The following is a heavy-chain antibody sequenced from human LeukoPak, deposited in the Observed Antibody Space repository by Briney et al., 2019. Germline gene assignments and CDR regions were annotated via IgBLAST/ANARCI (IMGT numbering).Heavy chain of an antibody. Sequence: SGTLSLTCTVSGGTISSGDYYWSWIHQHPGKGLGWVACIHYSGSTYYNPSLKSRVTISVDTSKKQFSLKLSSVTAADTAVYYCARVGVAAKSSRYFDYWGQGTLVTVSS. CDR2: IHYSGST. J-gene: IGHJ4*02. CDR3: ARVGVAAKSSRYFDY. D-gene: IGHD2-15*01. V-gene: IGHV4-31*03. CDR1: GGTISSGDYY.